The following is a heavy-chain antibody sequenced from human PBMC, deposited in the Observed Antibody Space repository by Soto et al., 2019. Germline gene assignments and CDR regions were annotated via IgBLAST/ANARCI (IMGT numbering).Heavy chain of an antibody. J-gene: IGHJ6*02. Sequence: GESLKISCKGSGYSFTSYWISWVRQMPGKGLEWMGRIDPSDSYTNYSPSFQGHVTISADKSISTAYLQWSSLKASDTAMYYCARLDIAAAVTPHYYYGMDVWGQGTTVTVSS. D-gene: IGHD6-13*01. CDR1: GYSFTSYW. V-gene: IGHV5-10-1*01. CDR2: IDPSDSYT. CDR3: ARLDIAAAVTPHYYYGMDV.